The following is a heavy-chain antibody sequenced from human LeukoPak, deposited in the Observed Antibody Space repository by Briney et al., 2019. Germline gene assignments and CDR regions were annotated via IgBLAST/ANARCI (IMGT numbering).Heavy chain of an antibody. Sequence: SETLSLTCTVSAGSISNYYWSWIRQPPGKGLEWIGYIYYSGSTNYNPSLKSRVTISVDTSKNQFSLKLSSVTAADTAVYYCARNSGYDTSLDYWGQGTLVTVSS. CDR3: ARNSGYDTSLDY. D-gene: IGHD5-12*01. J-gene: IGHJ4*02. CDR2: IYYSGST. CDR1: AGSISNYY. V-gene: IGHV4-59*01.